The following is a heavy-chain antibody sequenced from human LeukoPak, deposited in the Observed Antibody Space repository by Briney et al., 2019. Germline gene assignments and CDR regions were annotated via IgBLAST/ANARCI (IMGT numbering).Heavy chain of an antibody. Sequence: SETLSLTCTVSGGSLNGYYWGWIRQPPGKGLECIGYIHSSEGTAHNASLKSRLTISLDTSKNQFSLTLSSVTAADTAVYYCARHVYGEGMVVWGKGTTVTVSS. CDR3: ARHVYGEGMVV. V-gene: IGHV4-59*08. D-gene: IGHD4-17*01. CDR2: IHSSEGT. CDR1: GGSLNGYY. J-gene: IGHJ6*04.